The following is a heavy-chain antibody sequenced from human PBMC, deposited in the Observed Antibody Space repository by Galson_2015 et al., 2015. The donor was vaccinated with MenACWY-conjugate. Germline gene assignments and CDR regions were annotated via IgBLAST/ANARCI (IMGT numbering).Heavy chain of an antibody. V-gene: IGHV3-7*03. CDR1: GFTFSSYW. D-gene: IGHD5-18*01. CDR2: IKQDGSEK. CDR3: ARDTAMVLLYVYYYYGMDV. J-gene: IGHJ6*02. Sequence: LRLSCAASGFTFSSYWMSWVRQAPGKGLEWVANIKQDGSEKYYVDSVKGRFTISRDNAKNSLYLQMNSLRAEDTAVYYCARDTAMVLLYVYYYYGMDVWGQGTTVTVSS.